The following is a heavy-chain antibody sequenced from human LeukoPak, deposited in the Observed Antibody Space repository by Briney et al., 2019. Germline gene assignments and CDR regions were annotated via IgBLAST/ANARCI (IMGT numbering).Heavy chain of an antibody. CDR1: GFTFSSYA. CDR3: ARYDSSGPDY. V-gene: IGHV3-23*01. J-gene: IGHJ4*02. Sequence: GGSLRLSCAASGFTFSSYAMSWVRQAPGKGLEWVSAISGSGGSTYYADPVKGRFTISRDNSKNTLYLQMSSLRAEDTAVYYCARYDSSGPDYWGQGTLVTVSS. D-gene: IGHD3-22*01. CDR2: ISGSGGST.